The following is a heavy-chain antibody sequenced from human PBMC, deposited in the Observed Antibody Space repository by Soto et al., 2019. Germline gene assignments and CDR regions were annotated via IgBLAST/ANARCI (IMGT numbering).Heavy chain of an antibody. J-gene: IGHJ6*02. CDR2: IIPIFGTA. D-gene: IGHD4-4*01. Sequence: QVQLVQSGAEVKKPGSSVKVSCKASGGTFSSYAISWVRQAPGQGLEWMGGIIPIFGTANYAQKFQGRVTITXXEXTXKAYMELSSLRSEDTAVYYCARDFSYSSHYYYGMDVWGQGTTVTVSS. CDR1: GGTFSSYA. V-gene: IGHV1-69*05. CDR3: ARDFSYSSHYYYGMDV.